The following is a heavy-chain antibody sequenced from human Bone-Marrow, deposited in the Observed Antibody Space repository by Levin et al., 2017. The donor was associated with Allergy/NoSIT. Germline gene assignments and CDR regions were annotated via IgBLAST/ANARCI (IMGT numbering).Heavy chain of an antibody. Sequence: GESLKISCAASGFTLRSYSLNWVRQAPGKGLEWVSSISSRGDNIDYADSVKGRFTISRDNAKNTLYLQMNSLRAEDTAEYYCAVYGNFYHYYMDVWGKGTTVTVSS. CDR1: GFTLRSYS. D-gene: IGHD1-1*01. J-gene: IGHJ6*03. CDR2: ISSRGDNI. V-gene: IGHV3-21*01. CDR3: AVYGNFYHYYMDV.